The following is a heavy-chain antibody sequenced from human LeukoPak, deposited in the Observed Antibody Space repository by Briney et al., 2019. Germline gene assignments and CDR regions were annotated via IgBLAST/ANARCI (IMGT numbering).Heavy chain of an antibody. J-gene: IGHJ6*02. CDR1: GYTLTAYY. Sequence: ASVKVSCKASGYTLTAYYIHWVRQAPGQGLEWIGWMNPHSGGTNYAQKFRARVSMTTDTSINTAYLELTGLTSDDTALYYCVRAQRTVSGLDVWGQGTTVTVSS. D-gene: IGHD2-2*01. CDR3: VRAQRTVSGLDV. V-gene: IGHV1-2*02. CDR2: MNPHSGGT.